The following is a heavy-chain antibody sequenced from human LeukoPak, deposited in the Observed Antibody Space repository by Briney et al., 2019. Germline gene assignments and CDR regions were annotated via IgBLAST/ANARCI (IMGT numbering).Heavy chain of an antibody. CDR3: ARLRGGGSYPYYFDY. J-gene: IGHJ4*02. V-gene: IGHV1-18*01. Sequence: GASVKVSCKASGGTFSSYAISWVRQAPGQGPEWMGWISTYNGNTNYAKKLQGRVTMTTDTSTGTAYMELRSLRSDDTAVYYCARLRGGGSYPYYFDYWGQGTLVTVSS. CDR1: GGTFSSYA. CDR2: ISTYNGNT. D-gene: IGHD3-16*01.